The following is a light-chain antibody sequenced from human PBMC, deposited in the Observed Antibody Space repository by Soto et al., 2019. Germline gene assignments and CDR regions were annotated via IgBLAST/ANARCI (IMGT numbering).Light chain of an antibody. V-gene: IGKV3-20*01. CDR2: GAS. Sequence: EIVLTQSPGTLSLSPGERATLSCRASQSVSSSYLAWYQRKPGQAPRLLIYGASSRATGIPDRFSGSGSGKEFPLTISRLEPEDFEVYYCQQYGSFFGGGTKVEIK. J-gene: IGKJ4*01. CDR3: QQYGSF. CDR1: QSVSSSY.